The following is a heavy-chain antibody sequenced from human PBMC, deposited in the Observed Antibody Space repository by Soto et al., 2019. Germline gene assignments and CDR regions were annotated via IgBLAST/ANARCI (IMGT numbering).Heavy chain of an antibody. V-gene: IGHV3-15*01. J-gene: IGHJ4*02. CDR3: TTDRLLWLGGSPSWHWLDY. CDR2: IKRKADGETT. CDR1: GFTFSNAW. D-gene: IGHD3-10*01. Sequence: GGSLRLSCVVSGFTFSNAWMPWVRQAPGKGLEWVGRIKRKADGETTDYATSVKGRFAISRDDSKITLFMQMDGLTIEDTVIYYCTTDRLLWLGGSPSWHWLDYWGQGALVTVSS.